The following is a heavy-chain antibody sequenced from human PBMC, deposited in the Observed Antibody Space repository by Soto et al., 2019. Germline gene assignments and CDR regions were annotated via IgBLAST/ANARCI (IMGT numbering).Heavy chain of an antibody. V-gene: IGHV4-31*03. CDR2: IYYSGST. CDR1: GGSISSGGYY. CDR3: ARGDSYGYNYYYGMDV. Sequence: PSETLSLTCTVSGGSISSGGYYWSWIRQHPGKGLEWIGYIYYSGSTYYNPSLKSRVTISVDTSKNQFSLKLSSVTAADTAVYYCARGDSYGYNYYYGMDVWGQGTTVTVSS. D-gene: IGHD5-18*01. J-gene: IGHJ6*02.